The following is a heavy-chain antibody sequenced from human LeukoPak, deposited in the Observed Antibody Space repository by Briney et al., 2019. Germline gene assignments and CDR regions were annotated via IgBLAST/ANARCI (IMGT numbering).Heavy chain of an antibody. CDR1: GFTFSSYA. V-gene: IGHV3-30-3*01. CDR3: ARVLSDDTAIFDY. Sequence: GGSLRLSCAASGFTFSSYAMHWVRQAPGKGLEWVAVISYDGSNKYYADSVKGRFTISRDNSKNTLYLQMNSLRAEDTAVYYCARVLSDDTAIFDYWGQGTLVTVSS. J-gene: IGHJ4*02. CDR2: ISYDGSNK. D-gene: IGHD5-18*01.